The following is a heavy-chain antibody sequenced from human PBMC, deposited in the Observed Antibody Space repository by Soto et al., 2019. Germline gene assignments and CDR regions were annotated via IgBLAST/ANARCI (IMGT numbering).Heavy chain of an antibody. J-gene: IGHJ6*02. D-gene: IGHD6-19*01. Sequence: QVQLVQSGAEVKKPGSSVKVSCKASRGTFSSYAISWVRQAPGQGLEWMGGIIPIFGTANYAQKFQGRVTITADESTSTAYMELSSLRSEDTAVYYCARDAPAPGYSSGWYVPGPSKHYYGMDVWGQGTTVTVSS. CDR1: RGTFSSYA. CDR2: IIPIFGTA. CDR3: ARDAPAPGYSSGWYVPGPSKHYYGMDV. V-gene: IGHV1-69*01.